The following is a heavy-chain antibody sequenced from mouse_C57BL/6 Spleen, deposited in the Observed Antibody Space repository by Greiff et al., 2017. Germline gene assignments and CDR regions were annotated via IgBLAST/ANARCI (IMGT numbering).Heavy chain of an antibody. CDR2: IYPSDSDT. J-gene: IGHJ3*01. CDR3: AISCYAGDRQGWCAY. CDR1: GYTFTSYW. D-gene: IGHD2-13*01. Sequence: VQLQQPGAELVRPGSSVKLSCKASGYTFTSYWMDWVKQRPGQGLEWIGNIYPSDSDTHYNPKFKNKATLPVDKSSSTAYMQLSSLTSEDSAVYYCAISCYAGDRQGWCAYWGQGTLVTVAA. V-gene: IGHV1-61*01.